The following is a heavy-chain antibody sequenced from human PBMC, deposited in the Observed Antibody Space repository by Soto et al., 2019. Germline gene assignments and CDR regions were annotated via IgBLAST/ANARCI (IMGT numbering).Heavy chain of an antibody. Sequence: GGSLRLSCAASGFTFSSYAMSWVRQAPGKGLEWVSSISGSGGSTYYADSVKGRFTISRDNSKNTLYLQMNSLRAEDTAVYYCAKDHRKYDSSGYYGKGTDYWGQGTLVTVS. J-gene: IGHJ4*02. V-gene: IGHV3-23*01. D-gene: IGHD3-22*01. CDR3: AKDHRKYDSSGYYGKGTDY. CDR2: ISGSGGST. CDR1: GFTFSSYA.